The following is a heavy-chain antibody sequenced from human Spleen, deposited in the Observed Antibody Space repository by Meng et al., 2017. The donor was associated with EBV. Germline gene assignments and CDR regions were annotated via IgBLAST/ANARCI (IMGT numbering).Heavy chain of an antibody. Sequence: QAQVQESGPGLVKPSQTLSLTCDFSGGAISSGGYYWSWIRQPPGKGLEWIGYINYRGNTYDNASLRSRAALPVDTSKNQFALKLSSVTAADTAVYYCARGAAKWFDPWGPGTLVTVSS. CDR2: INYRGNT. CDR3: ARGAAKWFDP. J-gene: IGHJ5*02. D-gene: IGHD6-25*01. V-gene: IGHV4-30-4*01. CDR1: GGAISSGGYY.